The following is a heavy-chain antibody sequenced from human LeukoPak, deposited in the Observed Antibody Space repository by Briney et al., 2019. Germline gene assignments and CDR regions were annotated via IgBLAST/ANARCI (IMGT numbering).Heavy chain of an antibody. CDR3: ARASLRYFDWT. V-gene: IGHV4-34*01. CDR1: GGSFSGYY. CDR2: INHSGST. D-gene: IGHD3-9*01. Sequence: SETLSLTCAVYGGSFSGYYWSWIRQPPGKGLEWIGEINHSGSTNYNPSLKSRVTISVDTSKNQFSLKLSSVTAADTAVYYCARASLRYFDWTWGQGTLVTVSS. J-gene: IGHJ5*02.